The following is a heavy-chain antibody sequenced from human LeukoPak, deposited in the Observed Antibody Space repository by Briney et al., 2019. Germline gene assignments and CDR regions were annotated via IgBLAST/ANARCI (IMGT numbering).Heavy chain of an antibody. CDR1: GGSISSYY. D-gene: IGHD6-13*01. CDR2: IYYSGST. CDR3: ARDVAAGFDAFDI. J-gene: IGHJ3*02. V-gene: IGHV4-59*01. Sequence: SETLSLTCTVSGGSISSYYWSWIRQPPGKGLEWIGYIYYSGSTNYNPSLKSRVTTSVDTSKNQFSLKLSSVTAADTAVYYCARDVAAGFDAFDIWGQGTMVTVSS.